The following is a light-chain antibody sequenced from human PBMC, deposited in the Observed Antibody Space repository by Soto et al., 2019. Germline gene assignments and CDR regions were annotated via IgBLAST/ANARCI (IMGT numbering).Light chain of an antibody. CDR3: CSYGDTTAVYL. Sequence: QSVLTQPPSASGSLGQSVTISCTGTSSDVGNHNYVSWFQQHPGKAPKLIIYDVTGRPSGVPDRFSGSQSGNTASLTISGLHTEDEADYYCCSYGDTTAVYLFGGGTKVTVL. CDR1: SSDVGNHNY. V-gene: IGLV2-8*01. CDR2: DVT. J-gene: IGLJ1*01.